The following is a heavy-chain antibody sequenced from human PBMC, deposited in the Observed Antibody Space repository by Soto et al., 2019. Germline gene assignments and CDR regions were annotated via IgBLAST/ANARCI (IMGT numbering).Heavy chain of an antibody. V-gene: IGHV4-59*12. J-gene: IGHJ4*02. CDR1: GGSISSYY. CDR2: IYHSGST. D-gene: IGHD5-12*01. Sequence: SETLSLTCTVSGGSISSYYWSWIRQPPGKGLEWIGYIYHSGSTNYNPSLKSRVTISVDKSKNQFSLKLSSVTAADTAVYYCARGGGERGYRSWGQGTLVTVSS. CDR3: ARGGGERGYRS.